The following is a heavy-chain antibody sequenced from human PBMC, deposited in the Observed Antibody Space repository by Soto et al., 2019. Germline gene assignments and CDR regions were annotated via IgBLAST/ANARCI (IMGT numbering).Heavy chain of an antibody. V-gene: IGHV3-30*18. J-gene: IGHJ4*02. D-gene: IGHD5-12*01. CDR3: AKDSRDGYNYIDY. CDR2: ISYDGSNK. Sequence: GGSLRLSCAASGFTFSSYVMHWVRQAPGKGLEWVAVISYDGSNKYYADSVKXXXTXXXXXXKNTLYLQMNSLRAEDTAVYYCAKDSRDGYNYIDYWGQRTLVTVSS. CDR1: GFTFSSYV.